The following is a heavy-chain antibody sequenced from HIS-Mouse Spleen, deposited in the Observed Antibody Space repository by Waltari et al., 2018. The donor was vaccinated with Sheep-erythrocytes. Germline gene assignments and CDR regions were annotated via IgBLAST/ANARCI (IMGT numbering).Heavy chain of an antibody. CDR3: ARITVDQLVEYYYYYGMDV. CDR1: GFSLSNARMG. J-gene: IGHJ6*02. V-gene: IGHV2-26*01. D-gene: IGHD6-13*01. CDR2: IFSNDEN. Sequence: QVTLKESAPVLVKPTETLTLTCTVPGFSLSNARMGVSWIRQPPGKALEWLVHIFSNDENSASTSLDGRTHISTENSKSQVVLTMTNMDPVDTATSYCARITVDQLVEYYYYYGMDVWGQGTTVTVSS.